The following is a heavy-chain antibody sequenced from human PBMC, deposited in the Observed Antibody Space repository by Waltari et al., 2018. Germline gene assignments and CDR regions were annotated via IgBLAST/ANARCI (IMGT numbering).Heavy chain of an antibody. J-gene: IGHJ4*02. CDR3: STGCIVATICS. V-gene: IGHV1-69*12. CDR2: CITTFSTA. Sequence: QVQLVQAGAGVKKPGAAVACACKAAGGTVSSYAISWGRQPTGRGREWMGGCITTFSTANYEPKCQRSVTITADESTSTAYMEVRSRRSADKAVDYCSTGCIVATICSWGQGTLVTVSS. CDR1: GGTVSSYA. D-gene: IGHD5-12*01.